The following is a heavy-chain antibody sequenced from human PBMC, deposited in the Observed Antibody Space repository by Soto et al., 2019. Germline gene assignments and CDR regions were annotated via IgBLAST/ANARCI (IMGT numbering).Heavy chain of an antibody. J-gene: IGHJ6*03. CDR3: ARGPYCSGGSCYSSHYYYYYYMDV. D-gene: IGHD2-15*01. Sequence: QVQLQESGPGLVKPSETLSLTCTVSGGSISSYYWRWIRQPPGKGLEWIGYIYYSGSTNYNPSLKSRVTISVDTSKNQFSLKLSSVTAADTAVYYCARGPYCSGGSCYSSHYYYYYYMDVWGKGTTVTVSS. CDR1: GGSISSYY. V-gene: IGHV4-59*01. CDR2: IYYSGST.